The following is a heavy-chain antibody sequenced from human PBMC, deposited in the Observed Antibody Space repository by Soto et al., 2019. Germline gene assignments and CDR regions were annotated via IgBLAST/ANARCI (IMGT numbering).Heavy chain of an antibody. J-gene: IGHJ4*02. CDR2: IYYSGST. D-gene: IGHD4-17*01. V-gene: IGHV4-59*01. CDR1: GGSISSYY. CDR3: ARDDYGDFAAHY. Sequence: PSETLSLTCTVSGGSISSYYWSWIRQPPGKGLEWIGYIYYSGSTNYNPSLKSRVTISVDTSKNQFSLKLSSVTAADTAVYYCARDDYGDFAAHYWGQGTLVTVSS.